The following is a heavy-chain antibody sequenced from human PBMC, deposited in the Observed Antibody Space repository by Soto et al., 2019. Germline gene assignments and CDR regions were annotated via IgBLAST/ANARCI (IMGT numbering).Heavy chain of an antibody. CDR2: IYYSGST. CDR1: GGSISSGVYY. Sequence: SETLSLTCTVSGGSISSGVYYWSWIRQHPGKGLEWIGSIYYSGSTYYNPSLKSRVTISVDTSKDQFSLKLSSVTAADTAVYYCARGPPLLWGQGTLVTVSS. CDR3: ARGPPLL. V-gene: IGHV4-31*03. J-gene: IGHJ4*02.